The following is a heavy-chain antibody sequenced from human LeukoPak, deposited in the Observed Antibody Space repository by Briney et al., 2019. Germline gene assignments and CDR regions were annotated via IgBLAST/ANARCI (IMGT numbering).Heavy chain of an antibody. V-gene: IGHV4-61*05. CDR1: SGSINSSSYS. CDR2: IYYSGST. J-gene: IGHJ4*02. Sequence: SETLSLTCTVSSGSINSSSYSWGWIRQPPGKGLEWIGYIYYSGSTNYNPSLKSRVTISVDTSKNQFSLKLSSVTAADTAVYYCARAPYCSSTSCYLGGGYYFDYWGQGTLVTVSS. CDR3: ARAPYCSSTSCYLGGGYYFDY. D-gene: IGHD2-2*01.